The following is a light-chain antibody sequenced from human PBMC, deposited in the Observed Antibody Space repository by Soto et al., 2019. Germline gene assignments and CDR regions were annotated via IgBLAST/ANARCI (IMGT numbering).Light chain of an antibody. V-gene: IGLV2-14*03. CDR1: SNDVGGYNY. CDR3: TSYTSSYTWV. CDR2: AVR. Sequence: QSALTQPASVSGSPGQSITISCTGTSNDVGGYNYVSWYQQHPGKAPKLLIYAVRDRPSGVSSRFSGSKSGNAASLTISGLQAEDEGDYYCTSYTSSYTWVFGGGTKLTVL. J-gene: IGLJ3*02.